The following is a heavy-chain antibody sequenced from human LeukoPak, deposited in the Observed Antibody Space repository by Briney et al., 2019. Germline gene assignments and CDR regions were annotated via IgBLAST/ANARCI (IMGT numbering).Heavy chain of an antibody. Sequence: GTLSLTCAVSGVSISSSNWWSWVRQAPGKGLEWVAVIYIGGGTYYAASVKGRFTISRDTSKNTLFLQMNSLRADDTAMYYCARGQGAWGQGTLVTVSS. CDR1: GVSISSSNW. CDR2: IYIGGGT. V-gene: IGHV3-53*01. CDR3: ARGQGA. J-gene: IGHJ5*02.